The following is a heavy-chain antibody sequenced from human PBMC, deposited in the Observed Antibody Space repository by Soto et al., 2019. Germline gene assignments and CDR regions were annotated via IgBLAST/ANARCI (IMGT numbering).Heavy chain of an antibody. V-gene: IGHV3-11*05. CDR3: ARVVGTSPNWFDP. CDR2: ISSSSSYT. CDR1: GFTFSDYY. J-gene: IGHJ5*02. Sequence: QVQLVESGGGLVKPGGSLRLSCAASGFTFSDYYMSWIHQAPGKGLEWVSYISSSSSYTNYADSVKGRVTITRDNAKNSLYLQSNSSSAADTAVYDCARVVGTSPNWFDPWGQGTLVTVSS. D-gene: IGHD2-2*01.